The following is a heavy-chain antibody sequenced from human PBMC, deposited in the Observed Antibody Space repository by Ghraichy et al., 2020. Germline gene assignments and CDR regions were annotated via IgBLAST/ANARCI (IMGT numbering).Heavy chain of an antibody. CDR3: VSDWTYTRQLYD. CDR1: DGSISSSSYY. CDR2: IYFGGST. Sequence: SETLSLTCTVSDGSISSSSYYWGWIRQPPGKGLEWIGNIYFGGSTYYNPSLKSRVTISADASKNQFSLKMRSVTAADTAVYYCVSDWTYTRQLYDWGQGTLVTVSS. J-gene: IGHJ4*02. V-gene: IGHV4-39*01. D-gene: IGHD2/OR15-2a*01.